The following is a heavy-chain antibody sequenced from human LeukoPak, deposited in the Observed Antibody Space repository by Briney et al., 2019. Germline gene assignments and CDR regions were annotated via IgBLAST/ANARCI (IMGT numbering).Heavy chain of an antibody. V-gene: IGHV3-74*01. CDR1: GLTFSSHW. CDR3: TRVGYIDEGIDY. Sequence: SGGSLRLSCAASGLTFSSHWMHWVRQAPGKGLVWVSRITNDGSSTTYADSVKGRFTISRDNAKNSLYLQMNSLRAEDTAIYYCTRVGYIDEGIDYWGQGTLVTVSS. CDR2: ITNDGSST. D-gene: IGHD5-24*01. J-gene: IGHJ4*02.